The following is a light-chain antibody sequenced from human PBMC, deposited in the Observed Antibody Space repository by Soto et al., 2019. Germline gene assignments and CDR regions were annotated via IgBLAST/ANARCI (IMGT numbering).Light chain of an antibody. CDR3: QTWGSGSVV. Sequence: QLVLTQSPSASASLGASVKVTYTLSSGHSSFAIAWHQQQPEKAPRYLMKLNSDGSHTKGDGIPDRFSGSSSGAERYLTISSLQSDDEADYYCQTWGSGSVVFGGGTKLTVL. J-gene: IGLJ2*01. CDR1: SGHSSFA. V-gene: IGLV4-69*01. CDR2: LNSDGSH.